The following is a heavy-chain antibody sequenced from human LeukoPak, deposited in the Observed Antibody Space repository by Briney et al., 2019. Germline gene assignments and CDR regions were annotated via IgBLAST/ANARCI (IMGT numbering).Heavy chain of an antibody. Sequence: GASVKVSCKASGYTFTSYGISWVRQAPRQGLEWMGWISAYNGNTNYAQKLQGRVTMTTDTSTSTAYMELRSLRSDDTAVYYCARDREIVVVPALNYYYYGMDVWGQGTTVTVSS. J-gene: IGHJ6*02. CDR1: GYTFTSYG. CDR3: ARDREIVVVPALNYYYYGMDV. D-gene: IGHD2-2*01. V-gene: IGHV1-18*01. CDR2: ISAYNGNT.